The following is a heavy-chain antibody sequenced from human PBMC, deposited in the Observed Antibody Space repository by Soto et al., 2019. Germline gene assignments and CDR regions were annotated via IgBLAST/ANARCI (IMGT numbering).Heavy chain of an antibody. CDR1: GYTFTSYD. V-gene: IGHV1-8*01. CDR3: ARGLFGIAARGYYYYYGMDV. J-gene: IGHJ6*02. D-gene: IGHD6-6*01. Sequence: VQLVQSGAEVKKPGASVKVSCKASGYTFTSYDINWVRQATVQGLEWMGWMNPNSGNTGYAQKFQGRVTMTRNTSISTAYMELSSLRSEDTAVYYCARGLFGIAARGYYYYYGMDVWGQGTTVTVSS. CDR2: MNPNSGNT.